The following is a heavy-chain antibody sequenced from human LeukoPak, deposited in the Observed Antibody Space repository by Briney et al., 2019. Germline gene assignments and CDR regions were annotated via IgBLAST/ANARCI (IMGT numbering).Heavy chain of an antibody. Sequence: PSETLSLTCTVSGGSISSYYWSWLRQPPGKGLEWIGYIYYSGSTNYNPSLKSRVTISVDTSKNQFSLKLSSVTSADTAVYSCARETGPNYFDYWGQGTLVTVSS. V-gene: IGHV4-59*01. CDR1: GGSISSYY. CDR3: ARETGPNYFDY. D-gene: IGHD3-10*01. CDR2: IYYSGST. J-gene: IGHJ4*02.